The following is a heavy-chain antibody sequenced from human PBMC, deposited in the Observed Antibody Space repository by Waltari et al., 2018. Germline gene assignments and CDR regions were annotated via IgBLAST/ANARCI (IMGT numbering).Heavy chain of an antibody. V-gene: IGHV1-69*01. J-gene: IGHJ4*02. D-gene: IGHD3-22*01. Sequence: QVQLVQSGAEVRKPGSSVKVSCKASGGTFSSYASSWVRQAHGQGLEWMGGIIPIFGTANYAQKFQGRVTITADESTSTAYMELSSLRSEDTAVYYCARGPYYYDSSGLRFDYWGQGTLVTVSS. CDR1: GGTFSSYA. CDR3: ARGPYYYDSSGLRFDY. CDR2: IIPIFGTA.